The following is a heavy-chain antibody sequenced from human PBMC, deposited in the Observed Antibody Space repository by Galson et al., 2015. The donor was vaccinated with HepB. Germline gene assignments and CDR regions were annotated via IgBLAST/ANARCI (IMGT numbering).Heavy chain of an antibody. D-gene: IGHD3-3*02. J-gene: IGHJ4*02. CDR3: SRTLPGIDLDY. V-gene: IGHV3-72*01. Sequence: SLRLSCAASGFTFSDYYMEWVRQAPGKGLEWVGRVRPKARRYTTDYVASVEGRFTISRDDSKNSLYLQMDSLKTEDTAVYYCSRTLPGIDLDYWGQGTLVTVSS. CDR1: GFTFSDYY. CDR2: VRPKARRYTT.